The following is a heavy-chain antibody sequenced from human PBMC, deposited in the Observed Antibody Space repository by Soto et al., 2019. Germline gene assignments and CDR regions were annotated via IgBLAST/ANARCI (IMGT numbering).Heavy chain of an antibody. CDR3: ARCLRPSCYAYFDY. CDR2: ISGSGRST. J-gene: IGHJ4*02. CDR1: GFTFSNYA. D-gene: IGHD2-2*01. Sequence: PGGSLRLSCAASGFTFSNYAMSWVRQAPGKGLEWVSAISGSGRSTSNADSVKGRFTISRDNSKNTLYLQMNSLRAEDTAVYYCARCLRPSCYAYFDYRGQGTLVTVSS. V-gene: IGHV3-23*01.